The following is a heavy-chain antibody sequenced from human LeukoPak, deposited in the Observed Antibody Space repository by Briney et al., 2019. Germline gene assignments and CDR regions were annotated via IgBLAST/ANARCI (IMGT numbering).Heavy chain of an antibody. D-gene: IGHD2-2*01. J-gene: IGHJ4*02. V-gene: IGHV3-21*01. CDR3: ARGAQIVVAPAAQARPGPSGVDY. CDR2: ISSASSYI. CDR1: GFTFSDYS. Sequence: GGSLRLSCAAAGFTFSDYSMNSVRQAPGKGLECVSSISSASSYIYYADSVKGRFTISRDNAKNSLYLQMDSLRDEDTAVYYCARGAQIVVAPAAQARPGPSGVDYWGQGILVTVSS.